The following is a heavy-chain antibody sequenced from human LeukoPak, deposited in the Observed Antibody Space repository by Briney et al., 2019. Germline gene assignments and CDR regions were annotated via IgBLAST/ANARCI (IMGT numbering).Heavy chain of an antibody. Sequence: VASVKVSCKASGYTFTGYYMHWVRQAPGQGLEWMGWINPNSGGTNYAQKFQGRVTMTRDTSISTAYMELSRLRSDDTAVYYCALGGCSSTSCRGGVAFDIWGQGTMVTVSS. CDR3: ALGGCSSTSCRGGVAFDI. V-gene: IGHV1-2*02. CDR2: INPNSGGT. CDR1: GYTFTGYY. D-gene: IGHD2-2*01. J-gene: IGHJ3*02.